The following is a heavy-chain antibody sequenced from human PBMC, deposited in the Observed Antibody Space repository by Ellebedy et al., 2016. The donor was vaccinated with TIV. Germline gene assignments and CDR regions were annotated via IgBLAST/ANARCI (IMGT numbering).Heavy chain of an antibody. J-gene: IGHJ4*02. CDR3: ARETIAVPNTFRSIPNDY. Sequence: ASVKVSXXASGYTFTTYGISWVRQAPGQGLEWMGWIGAYNGNTNYPKSLQGRVTMTTDTSTSTAFMELRSLRSDDTAVYYCARETIAVPNTFRSIPNDYWGQGTLVTVSS. V-gene: IGHV1-18*01. CDR1: GYTFTTYG. D-gene: IGHD6-19*01. CDR2: IGAYNGNT.